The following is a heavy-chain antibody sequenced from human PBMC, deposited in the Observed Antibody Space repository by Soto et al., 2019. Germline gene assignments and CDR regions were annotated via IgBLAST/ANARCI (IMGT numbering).Heavy chain of an antibody. CDR1: GFTFTTYW. CDR2: IKGDGSSL. Sequence: EVKVVESGGGLVQPGGSLRLSCAASGFTFTTYWMHWVRQVPGKGLVWVSRIKGDGSSLSYADSVRGRFTISRDNVENTVYMQMGSLGADDPAVYYCARGLKNYYGVDVWGQGTTVTVSS. V-gene: IGHV3-74*01. CDR3: ARGLKNYYGVDV. J-gene: IGHJ6*02.